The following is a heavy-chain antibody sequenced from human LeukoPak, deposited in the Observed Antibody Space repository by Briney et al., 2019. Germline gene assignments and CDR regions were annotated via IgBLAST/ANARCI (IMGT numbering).Heavy chain of an antibody. D-gene: IGHD5/OR15-5a*01. Sequence: GGSLRLSCAASGFTFSSYAMSWVRQAPGKGLEWVSAISGSGGSTYYADSVKGRFTISRDNSKNTLYLQMNSLRAEDTAVYYCAKILSVYRAPEYFQHWGQGTLVTVSS. V-gene: IGHV3-23*01. CDR2: ISGSGGST. J-gene: IGHJ1*01. CDR3: AKILSVYRAPEYFQH. CDR1: GFTFSSYA.